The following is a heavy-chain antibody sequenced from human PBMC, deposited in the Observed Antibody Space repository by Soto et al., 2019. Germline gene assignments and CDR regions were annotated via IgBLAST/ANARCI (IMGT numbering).Heavy chain of an antibody. V-gene: IGHV4-59*12. CDR1: GGSISSYY. J-gene: IGHJ6*02. CDR2: IYYSGST. CDR3: ARGRYRPQYGTGWGLSYYYRMDV. Sequence: PSETLSRTWTVSGGSISSYYWSWIRQPPGKGLEWIGYIYYSGSTNYNPSLKSRVTISVDTSKNQFSLKLSSVTAADTAVYYCARGRYRPQYGTGWGLSYYYRMDVWGQGTTVTVSS. D-gene: IGHD3-16*02.